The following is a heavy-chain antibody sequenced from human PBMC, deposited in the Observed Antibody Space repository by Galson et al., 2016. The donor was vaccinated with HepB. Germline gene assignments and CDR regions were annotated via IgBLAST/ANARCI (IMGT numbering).Heavy chain of an antibody. CDR3: ARVPSGIAARPPYFDY. V-gene: IGHV4-59*01. CDR2: IYYSGST. CDR1: GGSISSDY. Sequence: SETLSLTCTVPGGSISSDYWSWIRQPPGKGLEWIGYIYYSGSTKYNPFLKSRVTISVDKSKNQFSLKLSSVTAADTAVYYCARVPSGIAARPPYFDYWGQGILVTVSS. D-gene: IGHD6-6*01. J-gene: IGHJ4*02.